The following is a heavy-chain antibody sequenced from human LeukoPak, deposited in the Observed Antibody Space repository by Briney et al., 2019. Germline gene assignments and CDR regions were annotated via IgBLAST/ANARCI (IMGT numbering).Heavy chain of an antibody. CDR3: VRHEGSISGWPFDY. J-gene: IGHJ4*02. V-gene: IGHV5-51*01. CDR1: GFTFTKYW. CDR2: MYLGDSET. D-gene: IGHD6-19*01. Sequence: GVSLKISCKGSGFTFTKYWIGWVRQMPGKGLEWMGIMYLGDSETRYSPSFQGQVTISADKSISTVFLQWSSLKASDTAMYYCVRHEGSISGWPFDYWGQGTLVTVSS.